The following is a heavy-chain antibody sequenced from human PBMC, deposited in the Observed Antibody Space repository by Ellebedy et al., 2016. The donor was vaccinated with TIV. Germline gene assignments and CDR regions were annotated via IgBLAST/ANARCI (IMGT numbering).Heavy chain of an antibody. Sequence: GGSLRLXXAASGFAFSYFAIDWFRQAPGKGREWVTVILYVGSDAYYADSVKGRFTVSRDNSQNTLYLQINSLRPEDTAVYYCARGGQHCIGDSSYGMDVWGQGTTVTVSS. CDR2: ILYVGSDA. CDR3: ARGGQHCIGDSSYGMDV. J-gene: IGHJ6*02. D-gene: IGHD2-21*01. CDR1: GFAFSYFA. V-gene: IGHV3-30*03.